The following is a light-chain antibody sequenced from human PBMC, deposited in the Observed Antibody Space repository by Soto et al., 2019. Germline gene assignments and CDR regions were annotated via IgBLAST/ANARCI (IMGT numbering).Light chain of an antibody. CDR3: QQSSNWPPNT. Sequence: EIVLTQSPATLSLSPGERATLSCRASQSVSSYLAWYQQKPRQAPRLLIYDASNRATGIPARFSGSGSGTDFPLTISSLEPEDFAVYYCQQSSNWPPNTFGQGTKLEIK. CDR1: QSVSSY. J-gene: IGKJ2*01. CDR2: DAS. V-gene: IGKV3-11*01.